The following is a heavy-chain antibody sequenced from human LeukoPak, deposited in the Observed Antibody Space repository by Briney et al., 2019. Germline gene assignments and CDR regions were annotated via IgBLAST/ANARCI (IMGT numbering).Heavy chain of an antibody. CDR3: AIMHPYYDGNGYWVQ. Sequence: PGGSLRLSCAASGLTFSSYAMSWVRQAPGKGLEWVSGISVSGASTSNADPVKGRFTISRDNPRNTLYLQMNSLRAEDTALYYCAIMHPYYDGNGYWVQWGQGTLVTVSS. CDR1: GLTFSSYA. D-gene: IGHD3-22*01. V-gene: IGHV3-23*01. CDR2: ISVSGAST. J-gene: IGHJ4*02.